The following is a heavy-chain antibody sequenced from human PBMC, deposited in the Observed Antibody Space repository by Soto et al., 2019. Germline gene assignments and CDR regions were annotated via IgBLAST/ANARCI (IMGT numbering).Heavy chain of an antibody. V-gene: IGHV4-59*01. CDR3: AREGNLGRWLQPLDF. Sequence: SETLSLTCTVSGGSISSYYWSWIRQPPGKGLEWIGYIYYSGSTYYNPSLKSRVTISVDTSKNQFSLRLISVTAADTAKYFCAREGNLGRWLQPLDFWGQGTLVTVSS. D-gene: IGHD5-12*01. J-gene: IGHJ4*02. CDR2: IYYSGST. CDR1: GGSISSYY.